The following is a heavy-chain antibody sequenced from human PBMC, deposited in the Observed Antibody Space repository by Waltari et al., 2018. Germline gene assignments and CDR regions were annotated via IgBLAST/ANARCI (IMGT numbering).Heavy chain of an antibody. D-gene: IGHD6-19*01. V-gene: IGHV3-23*04. Sequence: EEQLVESGGGLVQPGGSLRLPCVASGFTFRASPWGWDRQAPGKGLDWVSGMSQIATNTAYADSVKGRFTVSRENSKNTVYLQMNRLADDDTAIYFCAGSVRAGADAFDVWGQGTVVTVSS. CDR3: AGSVRAGADAFDV. CDR1: GFTFRASP. J-gene: IGHJ3*01. CDR2: MSQIATNT.